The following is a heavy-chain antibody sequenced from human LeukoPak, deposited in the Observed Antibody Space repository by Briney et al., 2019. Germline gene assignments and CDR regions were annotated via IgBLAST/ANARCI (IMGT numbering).Heavy chain of an antibody. V-gene: IGHV4-34*01. Sequence: PSETLSLTCAVYGGSFSGYYWSWIRQPPGKGLEWIGEINHSGSTNYNPSLKSRVTISVDRSKNQFSLKLSSVTAADTAVYYCASAGYYYDSSGYYPNGMDVWGQGTTVTVSS. J-gene: IGHJ6*02. D-gene: IGHD3-22*01. CDR2: INHSGST. CDR1: GGSFSGYY. CDR3: ASAGYYYDSSGYYPNGMDV.